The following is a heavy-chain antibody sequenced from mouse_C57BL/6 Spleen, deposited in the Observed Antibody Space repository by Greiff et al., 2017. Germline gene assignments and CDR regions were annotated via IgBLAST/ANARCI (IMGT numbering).Heavy chain of an antibody. D-gene: IGHD1-1*01. CDR1: GYTFTSYW. V-gene: IGHV1-5*01. J-gene: IGHJ3*01. Sequence: DVQLQESGTVLARPGASVKMSCKTSGYTFTSYWMHWVKQRPGQGLEWIGAIYPGNSDTSYNQKFKGKAKLTAVTSASTAYMELSSLTNEDSAVYYCTKEEDYITPLFAYWGQGTLVTVSA. CDR3: TKEEDYITPLFAY. CDR2: IYPGNSDT.